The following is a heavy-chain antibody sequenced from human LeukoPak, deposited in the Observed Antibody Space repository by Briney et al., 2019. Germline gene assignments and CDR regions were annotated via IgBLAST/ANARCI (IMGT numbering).Heavy chain of an antibody. CDR3: TTVDADSHDVFDI. J-gene: IGHJ3*02. CDR1: GFTFNNAW. V-gene: IGHV3-15*01. CDR2: IKSKTDGGTT. D-gene: IGHD2-2*01. Sequence: GGSLRLSCAASGFTFNNAWMSWVRQAPGKGLEWVGRIKSKTDGGTTDYAAPVIRRFTISRHDSKNTLYLQMNSLKTEDTAVYYCTTVDADSHDVFDIWGKGKMVTVSS.